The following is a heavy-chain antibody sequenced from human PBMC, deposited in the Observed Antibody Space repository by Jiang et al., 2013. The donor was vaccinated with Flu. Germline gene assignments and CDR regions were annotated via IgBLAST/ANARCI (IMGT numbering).Heavy chain of an antibody. D-gene: IGHD3-10*01. CDR2: IYYTGST. Sequence: GSINNYYWSWIRQPPGKGLEWIGYIYYTGSTNXNPSLKSRVTISVDTSKSQFSLKLSSVTAADTAVYYCARLGRMVRGLKVYYYYGMDVWGQGTTATVSS. V-gene: IGHV4-59*08. CDR3: ARLGRMVRGLKVYYYYGMDV. CDR1: GSINNYY. J-gene: IGHJ6*02.